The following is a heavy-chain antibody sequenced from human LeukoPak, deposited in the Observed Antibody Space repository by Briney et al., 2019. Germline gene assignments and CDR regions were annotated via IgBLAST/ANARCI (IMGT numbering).Heavy chain of an antibody. Sequence: SETLSLTCTVSGGSITGSTYYWAWFRQPPGKGLEWIGSLYHTGSTYYSPSLKSRVSLFLDTSKSQFSLKVTSATAADTAVYYCARRSGDWAVNWFDPWGQGTLVSVSS. D-gene: IGHD2-21*02. CDR3: ARRSGDWAVNWFDP. CDR1: GGSITGSTYY. V-gene: IGHV4-39*01. CDR2: LYHTGST. J-gene: IGHJ5*02.